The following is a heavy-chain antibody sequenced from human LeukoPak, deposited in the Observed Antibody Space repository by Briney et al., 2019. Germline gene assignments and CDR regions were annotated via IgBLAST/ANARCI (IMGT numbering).Heavy chain of an antibody. CDR3: VRGKDSSSWYFGPQYYYYMDV. Sequence: GASVKVSCKTSGYIFTGYYLHWVRQAPGQGLEWMGWINPNSGGANYAQKFQGRVTMTRDTSISTAYMELRRLTSDDTAVYYCVRGKDSSSWYFGPQYYYYMDVWGKGTTVTVSS. D-gene: IGHD6-13*01. J-gene: IGHJ6*03. CDR1: GYIFTGYY. V-gene: IGHV1-2*02. CDR2: INPNSGGA.